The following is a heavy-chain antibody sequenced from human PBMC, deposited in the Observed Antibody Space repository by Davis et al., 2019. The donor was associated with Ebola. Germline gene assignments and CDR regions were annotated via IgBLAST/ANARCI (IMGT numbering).Heavy chain of an antibody. D-gene: IGHD3-22*01. J-gene: IGHJ4*02. Sequence: GGSLRLSCAASGFTFINYWMHWVRQAPGKGLEWVASIRLDGSKEHYVDSVRGRFTISRDNAKNTLYLQMNSLKAEDTAVYYCARDFDRVREWGQGTLVTVSS. CDR3: ARDFDRVRE. CDR2: IRLDGSKE. V-gene: IGHV3-7*01. CDR1: GFTFINYW.